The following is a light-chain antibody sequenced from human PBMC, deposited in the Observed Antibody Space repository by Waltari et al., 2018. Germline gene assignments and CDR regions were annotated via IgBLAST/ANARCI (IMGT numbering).Light chain of an antibody. V-gene: IGLV2-11*01. J-gene: IGLJ3*02. Sequence: QSALTQPRSVSGSPGQSVTISCPGISSAVGDYNFVSWYQHHPGKAPKLIIHDITPRPSWVPARFSGTKAGNTASLTISGLQAEDEADYYCSSYVGSQTNWVFGGGTKLTVL. CDR2: DIT. CDR3: SSYVGSQTNWV. CDR1: SSAVGDYNF.